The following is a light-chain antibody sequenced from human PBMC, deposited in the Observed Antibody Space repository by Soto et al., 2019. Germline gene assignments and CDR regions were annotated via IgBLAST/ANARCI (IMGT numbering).Light chain of an antibody. Sequence: DIQMTQSPPSLSASVGDRVTITCRASQSIASYLNWYQQKPGKAPKLLIFAASSLQSGVPSRFRGGGSGTDFTLTISTLQPEDFATYYCQQSYSTPRNTFGQGTKLEIK. CDR2: AAS. J-gene: IGKJ2*01. CDR3: QQSYSTPRNT. V-gene: IGKV1-39*01. CDR1: QSIASY.